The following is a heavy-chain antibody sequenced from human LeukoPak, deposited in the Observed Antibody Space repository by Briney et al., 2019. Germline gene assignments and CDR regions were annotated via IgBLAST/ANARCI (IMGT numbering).Heavy chain of an antibody. CDR2: ISGSGGNT. CDR3: AKDKIVVVIAVFDY. D-gene: IGHD3-22*01. Sequence: GGSLRLSCAASGFTFSSYAMSWVRQAPGKGLEWVSVISGSGGNTYYADSVKGRFTISRDNSKNTLYLQLNSLRAEDTAVYYCAKDKIVVVIAVFDYWGQGTLVTVSS. V-gene: IGHV3-23*01. CDR1: GFTFSSYA. J-gene: IGHJ4*02.